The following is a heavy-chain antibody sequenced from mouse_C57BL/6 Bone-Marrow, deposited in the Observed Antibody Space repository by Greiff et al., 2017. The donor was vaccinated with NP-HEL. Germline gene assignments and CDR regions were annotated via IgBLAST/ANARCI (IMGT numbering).Heavy chain of an antibody. CDR2: INPNNGGT. J-gene: IGHJ2*01. CDR1: GYTFTDYY. CDR3: ARREGGPSDY. V-gene: IGHV1-26*01. Sequence: EVQLQQSGPELVKPGASVKISCKASGYTFTDYYMNWVKQSHGKSLEWIGDINPNNGGTSYNQKFKGKATLTVDKSSSTAYMELRSLTSEDSAVYYCARREGGPSDYWGQGTTLTVSS.